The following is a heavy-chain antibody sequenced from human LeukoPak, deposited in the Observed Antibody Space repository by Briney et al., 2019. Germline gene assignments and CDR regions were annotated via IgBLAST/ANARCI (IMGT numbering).Heavy chain of an antibody. J-gene: IGHJ4*02. Sequence: GASVKVSCKASGGTFSSYAISWVRQAPGRGLEWMGRIIPIFGTANYAQKFQGRVTMTEDTSTDTAYMELSSLRSEDTAVYYCATDVLMGDTNDYWGQGTLVTVSS. V-gene: IGHV1-69*06. CDR2: IIPIFGTA. CDR3: ATDVLMGDTNDY. D-gene: IGHD2-8*01. CDR1: GGTFSSYA.